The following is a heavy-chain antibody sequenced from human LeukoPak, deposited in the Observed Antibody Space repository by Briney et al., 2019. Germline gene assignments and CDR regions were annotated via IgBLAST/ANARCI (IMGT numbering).Heavy chain of an antibody. CDR3: TTDPSCITMIGLPSC. J-gene: IGHJ4*02. V-gene: IGHV3-15*01. CDR1: GFTFSNAW. Sequence: PGGSLRLSCAASGFTFSNAWMSWVRQAPGKGLEWVGRIKSKTDGGTTDYAAPVKGRFTISRDDSKNTLYLQMNSLKTEDTAVYYCTTDPSCITMIGLPSCWGQGTLVTVSS. D-gene: IGHD3-22*01. CDR2: IKSKTDGGTT.